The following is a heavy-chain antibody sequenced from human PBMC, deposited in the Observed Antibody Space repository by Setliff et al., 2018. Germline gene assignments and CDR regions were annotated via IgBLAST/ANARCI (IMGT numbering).Heavy chain of an antibody. CDR3: ARAHSSTLSVHDY. CDR1: GGTFSSYA. CDR2: IIPILGIA. J-gene: IGHJ4*02. Sequence: SVKVSCKASGGTFSSYAISWVRQAPGQGLEWMGGIIPILGIANYAQKFQGRFTISRDNAKNSPDLQMASLRAEDTAVYYCARAHSSTLSVHDYWGQGTLVTVSS. V-gene: IGHV1-69*10. D-gene: IGHD2-2*01.